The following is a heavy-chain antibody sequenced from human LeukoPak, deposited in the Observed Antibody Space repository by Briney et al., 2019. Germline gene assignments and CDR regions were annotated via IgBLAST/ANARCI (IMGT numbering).Heavy chain of an antibody. Sequence: KDSETLSLTCTVSGGSISSYYWSWIRQPPGKGLEWIGYIYYSGSTNYNPSLKSRVTISVDTSKNQFSLKLSSVTAADTAVYYCARGTTWSYDSSGYYCDYWGQGTLVTVSS. CDR1: GGSISSYY. D-gene: IGHD3-22*01. J-gene: IGHJ4*02. V-gene: IGHV4-59*01. CDR2: IYYSGST. CDR3: ARGTTWSYDSSGYYCDY.